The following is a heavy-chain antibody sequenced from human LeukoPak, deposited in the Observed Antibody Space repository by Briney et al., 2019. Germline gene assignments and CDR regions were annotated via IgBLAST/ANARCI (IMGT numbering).Heavy chain of an antibody. V-gene: IGHV4-39*07. CDR2: VDYSGIT. D-gene: IGHD3-22*01. CDR3: ARDSRTSSGYFDY. Sequence: SETLSLTCTVFGGSVTSSSHYWGWIRQPPGKGLEWIGNVDYSGITYYSPSLKSRVTMSVDTSKNQFSLILASVTAADTAVYYCARDSRTSSGYFDYWGQGTPVSVSS. J-gene: IGHJ4*02. CDR1: GGSVTSSSHY.